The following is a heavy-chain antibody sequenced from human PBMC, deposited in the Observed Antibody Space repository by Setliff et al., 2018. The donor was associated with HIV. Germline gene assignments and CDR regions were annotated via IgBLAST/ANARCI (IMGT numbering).Heavy chain of an antibody. CDR2: IYDSGIT. J-gene: IGHJ4*02. CDR3: ARELYGGNSRPFDY. D-gene: IGHD2-21*02. Sequence: PSETLSLTCSVSGGSVINYLWHWFRQPPGKGLEWIGHIYDSGITDHNPSLEGRLTMSVDTSKNQVSLRLKSVTTADTAVYFCARELYGGNSRPFDYWGQGTLVTVSS. CDR1: GGSVINYL. V-gene: IGHV4-59*02.